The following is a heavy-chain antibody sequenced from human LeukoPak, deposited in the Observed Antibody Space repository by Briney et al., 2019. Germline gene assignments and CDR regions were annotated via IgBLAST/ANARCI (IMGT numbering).Heavy chain of an antibody. CDR2: IYYSGST. V-gene: IGHV4-59*08. J-gene: IGHJ6*03. CDR1: GGSISSYY. Sequence: SETLSLTCTVSGGSISSYYWSWIRQPPGKGLEWIGCIYYSGSTNYNPSLKSRVTISVDTSKNQFSLKLSSVTAADTAVYYCARLAYYYMDVWGKGTTVTVSS. CDR3: ARLAYYYMDV.